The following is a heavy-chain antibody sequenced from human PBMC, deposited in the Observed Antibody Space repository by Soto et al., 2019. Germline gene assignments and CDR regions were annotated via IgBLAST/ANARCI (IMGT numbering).Heavy chain of an antibody. D-gene: IGHD6-13*01. CDR3: ALAAADYYYVDV. CDR1: GFTFSSYG. Sequence: GGALRLSCAASGFTFSSYGKHWGRQAPGKGLEWVAVIWYDGSNKYYADSVKGRFTISRDNSKNTLYLQMNSLRAEDTAVYYCALAAADYYYVDVWGKGTTVTVSS. V-gene: IGHV3-33*01. J-gene: IGHJ6*03. CDR2: IWYDGSNK.